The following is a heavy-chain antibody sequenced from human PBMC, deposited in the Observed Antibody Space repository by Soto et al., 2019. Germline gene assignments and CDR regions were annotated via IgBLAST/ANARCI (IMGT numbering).Heavy chain of an antibody. Sequence: QVQLVQSGAEEKKPGASVKVSCKASGYTFTGYYMHWVRQAPGQGLEWMGWINPNSGGTNYAQKFQGWVTMTRDTSISTAYMELSRLRSDDTAVYYCARDLRYSSSWYYYFDYWGQGTLVTVSS. J-gene: IGHJ4*02. CDR1: GYTFTGYY. CDR2: INPNSGGT. D-gene: IGHD6-13*01. V-gene: IGHV1-2*04. CDR3: ARDLRYSSSWYYYFDY.